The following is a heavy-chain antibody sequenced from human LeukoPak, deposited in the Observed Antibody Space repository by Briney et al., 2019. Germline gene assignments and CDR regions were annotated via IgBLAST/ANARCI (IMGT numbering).Heavy chain of an antibody. D-gene: IGHD3-22*01. V-gene: IGHV3-23*01. Sequence: GGSLRLSCAASGFTFSSYAMSWVRQAPGKGLEWVSAISGSGGSTYYADSVKGRFTISRDNSKNTLDLQMNSLRAEDTAVYYCARDGDSSGYYYFDYWGQGTLVTVSS. CDR1: GFTFSSYA. CDR2: ISGSGGST. CDR3: ARDGDSSGYYYFDY. J-gene: IGHJ4*02.